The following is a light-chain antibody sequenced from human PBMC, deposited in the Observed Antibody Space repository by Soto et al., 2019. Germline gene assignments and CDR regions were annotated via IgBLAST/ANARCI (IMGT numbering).Light chain of an antibody. CDR1: QGMSGH. V-gene: IGKV1-9*01. J-gene: IGKJ3*01. CDR2: AAD. CDR3: QQLHNYPISI. Sequence: DIQLTQSPSFLSASIGDRVTITCRASQGMSGHLAWYQQKPGKAPELLIYAADTLQSGVPSRFSGSRSGTAFKLEISRLQPQDVATYYCQQLHNYPISIFRPRTTLDIK.